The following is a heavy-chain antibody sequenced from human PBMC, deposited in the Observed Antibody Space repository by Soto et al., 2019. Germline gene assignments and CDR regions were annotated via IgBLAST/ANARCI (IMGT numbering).Heavy chain of an antibody. J-gene: IGHJ5*02. V-gene: IGHV3-21*01. CDR3: ARGYSRYCSGGTCYWFDP. CDR2: ISTSTSYI. D-gene: IGHD2-15*01. Sequence: EVQLVESGGGLVKPGGYLRLSCAASGFSFSSYSMNWVRQAPGKGLEWVSSISTSTSYINYSDSVKGRFTISRDNAKKSLYMQMNSLRAEDTAVYYCARGYSRYCSGGTCYWFDPWGQGTLVTVSS. CDR1: GFSFSSYS.